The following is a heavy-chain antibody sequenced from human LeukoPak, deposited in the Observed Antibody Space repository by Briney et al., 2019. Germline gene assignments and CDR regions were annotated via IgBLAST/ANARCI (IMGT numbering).Heavy chain of an antibody. CDR2: INSDGSST. D-gene: IGHD6-19*01. V-gene: IGHV3-74*01. CDR1: GFTFSSYW. CDR3: ARGSGWLYYFDY. Sequence: PGRSLRLSCAASGFTFSSYWMHWVRQAPGKGLVWVSRINSDGSSTTYADSVKGRFTISRDNAKNTLYLQMNSLRAEDTAVYFCARGSGWLYYFDYWGQGTLVTVSS. J-gene: IGHJ4*02.